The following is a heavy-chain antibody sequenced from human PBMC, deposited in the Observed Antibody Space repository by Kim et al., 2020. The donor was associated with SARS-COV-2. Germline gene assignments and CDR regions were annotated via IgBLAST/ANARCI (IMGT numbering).Heavy chain of an antibody. D-gene: IGHD3-9*01. Sequence: GGSLRLSCAASGFTFSSYAMSWVRQAPGKGLEWVSAISGSGGSTYYADSVKGRFTISRDNSKNTLYLQMNSLRAEDTAVYYCAKAAEDRRYFDWLSTNHPDYWGQGTLVTVSS. CDR2: ISGSGGST. J-gene: IGHJ4*02. V-gene: IGHV3-23*01. CDR3: AKAAEDRRYFDWLSTNHPDY. CDR1: GFTFSSYA.